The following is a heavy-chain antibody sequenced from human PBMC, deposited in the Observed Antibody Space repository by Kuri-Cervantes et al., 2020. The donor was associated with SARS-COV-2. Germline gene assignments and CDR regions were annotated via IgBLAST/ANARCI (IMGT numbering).Heavy chain of an antibody. CDR3: ARGRFICSSISCYRGGFDP. D-gene: IGHD2-2*01. J-gene: IGHJ5*02. CDR2: INPNSGGT. CDR1: GYTFTGYY. V-gene: IGHV1-2*02. Sequence: ASVKVSCKASGYTFTGYYMHWVRQAPGQGLEWMGWINPNSGGTNYAQKFQGRVTMTRDTSISTAYMELSRLRSDDTAVYYCARGRFICSSISCYRGGFDPWGQGTLVTVSS.